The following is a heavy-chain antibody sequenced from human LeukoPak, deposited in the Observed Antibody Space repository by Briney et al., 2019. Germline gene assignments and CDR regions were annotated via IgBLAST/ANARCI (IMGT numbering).Heavy chain of an antibody. J-gene: IGHJ4*02. Sequence: PGGSLRLSCAASGFTFSSYAMSWVRQAPGKGLEWVSAISGSGGSTYYADSVKGRFTISRDNSKNTLYLQMNSLRAEDTAVYYCAKDLYGDIVVVPAARHWGQGTPVTVSS. CDR1: GFTFSSYA. CDR3: AKDLYGDIVVVPAARH. D-gene: IGHD2-2*01. CDR2: ISGSGGST. V-gene: IGHV3-23*01.